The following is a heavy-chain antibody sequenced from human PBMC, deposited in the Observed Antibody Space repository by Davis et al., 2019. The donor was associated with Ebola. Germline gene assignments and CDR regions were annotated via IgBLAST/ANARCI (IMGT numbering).Heavy chain of an antibody. CDR2: ISSRNYYI. CDR3: ASASV. CDR1: GFTFNNFN. Sequence: GASLKISCTASGFTFNNFNMNWVRQAPGKGLEWVSSISSRNYYIYYADSVKGRFTISRDNAKNSLYLQMNSQRAEDTAVYYCASASVWGQGTLVTVSS. V-gene: IGHV3-21*01. J-gene: IGHJ4*02.